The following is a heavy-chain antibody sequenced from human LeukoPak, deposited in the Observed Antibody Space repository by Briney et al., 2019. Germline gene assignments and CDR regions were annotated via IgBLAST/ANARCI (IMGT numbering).Heavy chain of an antibody. J-gene: IGHJ4*02. V-gene: IGHV1-8*03. D-gene: IGHD3-3*01. CDR3: ARGATYYDFWSGYSPLDYFDY. Sequence: ASVKVSCKASGYTFTSYDINWVRQATGQGLEWMGWMNPNSGNTGYAQKFQGRVTVTRNTSISTAYMELSSLRSEDTAVYYCARGATYYDFWSGYSPLDYFDYWGQGTLVTVSS. CDR2: MNPNSGNT. CDR1: GYTFTSYD.